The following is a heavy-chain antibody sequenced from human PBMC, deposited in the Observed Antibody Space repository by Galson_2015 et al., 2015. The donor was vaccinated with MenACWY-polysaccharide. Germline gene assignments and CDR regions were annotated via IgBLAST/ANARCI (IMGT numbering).Heavy chain of an antibody. Sequence: SLRLSCAASGFTFSNYAMSWVRQAPGEGLEWVSSITSNGGSTYYSDSVKGRFTISRDNSKNTVYLQMSSLRAEDTAVYYCAKSMGITIFRFDPWGQGILVTVSS. D-gene: IGHD3-3*01. CDR2: ITSNGGST. V-gene: IGHV3-23*01. J-gene: IGHJ5*02. CDR1: GFTFSNYA. CDR3: AKSMGITIFRFDP.